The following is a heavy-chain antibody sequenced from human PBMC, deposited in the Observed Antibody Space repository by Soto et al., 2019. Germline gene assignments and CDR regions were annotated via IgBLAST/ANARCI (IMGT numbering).Heavy chain of an antibody. CDR3: AVGYCSSTSCYTRHFDY. D-gene: IGHD2-2*02. J-gene: IGHJ4*02. V-gene: IGHV4-4*02. CDR2: IYHSGST. CDR1: GGSISSSNW. Sequence: SETLSLTCAVSGGSISSSNWWSWVRQPPGKGLEWIGEIYHSGSTNYNPSLKSRVTISVDKSKNQFSLKLSSVTAADTAVYYCAVGYCSSTSCYTRHFDYWGQGTLVTVSS.